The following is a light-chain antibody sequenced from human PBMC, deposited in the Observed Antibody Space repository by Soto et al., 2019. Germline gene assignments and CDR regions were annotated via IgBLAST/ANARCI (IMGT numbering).Light chain of an antibody. CDR3: LQHNSFPRT. CDR2: AAS. Sequence: DIQMTQSPSSLSAYVGDRVTITCRASQDIGNDLGWYQQKPAKAPKRLIFAASGLQSGVPSRFSGSGSGTEFTLTISSLQPEDFATYYCLQHNSFPRTFGQGTKV. J-gene: IGKJ1*01. V-gene: IGKV1-17*01. CDR1: QDIGND.